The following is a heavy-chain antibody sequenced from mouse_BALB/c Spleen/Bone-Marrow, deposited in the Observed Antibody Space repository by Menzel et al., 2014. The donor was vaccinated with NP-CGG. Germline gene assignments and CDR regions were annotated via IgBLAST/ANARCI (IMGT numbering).Heavy chain of an antibody. Sequence: VQLQQSGPGLVAPSQSLAITCTVSGFSLTGYGVKWVRQPPGKGLEWLGEIWGDGSTDYNSALRSRLSISKDNSKSQVFLKMNSLQTDDTARYYCARDYGTGAMDYWGQGTSVTVSS. D-gene: IGHD1-1*01. CDR1: GFSLTGYG. CDR2: IWGDGST. J-gene: IGHJ4*01. CDR3: ARDYGTGAMDY. V-gene: IGHV2-6-7*01.